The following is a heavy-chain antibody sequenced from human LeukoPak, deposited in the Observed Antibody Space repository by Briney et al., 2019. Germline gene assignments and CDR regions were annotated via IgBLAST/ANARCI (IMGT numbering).Heavy chain of an antibody. Sequence: APVKVSCKASGYTFTGYYMHWVRQAPGQGLEWMGWINPNSGGTNYAQKFQGGVTMTRDTSISTAYMELSRLRSDDTAVYYCARTYYDYVWGSYRFHWFDPWGQGTLVTVSS. CDR2: INPNSGGT. CDR3: ARTYYDYVWGSYRFHWFDP. D-gene: IGHD3-16*02. CDR1: GYTFTGYY. J-gene: IGHJ5*02. V-gene: IGHV1-2*02.